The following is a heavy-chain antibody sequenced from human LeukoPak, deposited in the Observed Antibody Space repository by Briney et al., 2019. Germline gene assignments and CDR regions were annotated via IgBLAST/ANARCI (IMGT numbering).Heavy chain of an antibody. CDR1: GGSISSSSYS. Sequence: KSSETLSLTCTVSGGSISSSSYSWGWIRQPPGKGLEWIGSIYDSETSYYNASLKSRVTISVDTSKNQFSLKLSSVTAADTAVYYCARYYYGSGSYYYFDSWGQGTLVTVSS. CDR2: IYDSETS. V-gene: IGHV4-39*01. J-gene: IGHJ4*02. CDR3: ARYYYGSGSYYYFDS. D-gene: IGHD3-10*01.